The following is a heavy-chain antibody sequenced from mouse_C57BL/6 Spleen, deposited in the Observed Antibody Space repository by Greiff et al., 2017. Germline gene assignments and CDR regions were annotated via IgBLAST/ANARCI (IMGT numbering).Heavy chain of an antibody. CDR1: GYTFTSYW. V-gene: IGHV1-69*01. CDR2: IDPSDSYT. CDR3: ARYSSGRYYFDY. D-gene: IGHD3-2*02. Sequence: SGAELVMPGASVKLSCKASGYTFTSYWMHWVKQRPGQGLEWIGEIDPSDSYTNYNQKFKGKSTLTVDKSSSTAYMQLSSLTSEDSAVYYCARYSSGRYYFDYWGQGTTLTVSS. J-gene: IGHJ2*01.